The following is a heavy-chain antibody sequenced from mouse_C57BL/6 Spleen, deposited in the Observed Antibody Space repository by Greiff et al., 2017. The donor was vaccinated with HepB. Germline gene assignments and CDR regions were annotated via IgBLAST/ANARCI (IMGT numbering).Heavy chain of an antibody. CDR2: INPNNGGT. J-gene: IGHJ3*01. Sequence: EVQLQQSGPELVKPGASVKIPCKASGYTFTDYTMDWVKQSPGKSLEWIGDINPNNGGTIYHQKFKGKATLTVDKSSSTAYMELRSLTSEDTAVYYGARKTVTGNPVTYWGQGTLVTVSA. D-gene: IGHD2-2*01. CDR1: GYTFTDYT. CDR3: ARKTVTGNPVTY. V-gene: IGHV1-18*01.